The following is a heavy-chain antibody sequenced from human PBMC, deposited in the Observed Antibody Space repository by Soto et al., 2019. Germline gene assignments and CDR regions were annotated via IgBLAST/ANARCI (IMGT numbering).Heavy chain of an antibody. J-gene: IGHJ6*03. CDR1: GYTFTSYD. D-gene: IGHD6-19*01. V-gene: IGHV1-8*01. CDR3: ARLPGYSSGWYRAINYYYMDV. Sequence: QVQLVQSGAEVKKPGASVKVSCKASGYTFTSYDINWVRQATGQGLEWMGWMNPNSGNTGYAQKFQGRVTMTRNTSLSTAYMELSSLRSEATAVYYCARLPGYSSGWYRAINYYYMDVWGKGTTVTVSS. CDR2: MNPNSGNT.